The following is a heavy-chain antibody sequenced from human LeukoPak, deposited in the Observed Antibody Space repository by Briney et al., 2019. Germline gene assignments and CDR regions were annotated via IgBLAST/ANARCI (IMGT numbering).Heavy chain of an antibody. Sequence: SVKVSCKASGGTFSSYAISWARQAPGQGLEWMGGIIPIFGTANYAQKFQGRVTITTDESTSTAYMELSSLRSEDTAVYYCARALGGSSSWAWYFDLWGRGTLVTVSS. J-gene: IGHJ2*01. CDR2: IIPIFGTA. CDR3: ARALGGSSSWAWYFDL. D-gene: IGHD6-13*01. CDR1: GGTFSSYA. V-gene: IGHV1-69*05.